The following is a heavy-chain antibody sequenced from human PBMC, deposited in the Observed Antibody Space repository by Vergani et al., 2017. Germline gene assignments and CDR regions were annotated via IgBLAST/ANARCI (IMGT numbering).Heavy chain of an antibody. Sequence: EVQLVESGGGLVKPGGSLRLSCAASGFTFSNAWMNWVRQAPGKGLEWVGRIKSKTDGGTTDYAAPVKGRFTISRDDSKNMLYLQMNSLKTEDTAVYYCTTKTNYYDSSGYYYEWGQGTLVTVSS. V-gene: IGHV3-15*05. D-gene: IGHD3-22*01. CDR2: IKSKTDGGTT. CDR3: TTKTNYYDSSGYYYE. J-gene: IGHJ4*02. CDR1: GFTFSNAW.